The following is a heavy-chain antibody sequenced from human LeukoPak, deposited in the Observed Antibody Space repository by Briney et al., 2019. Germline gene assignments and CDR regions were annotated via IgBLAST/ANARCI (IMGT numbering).Heavy chain of an antibody. Sequence: PGGSLRLSCAASGFTFDDYGLSWVRQAPGKGLECVSVINWNGGSTGYAESVKGRFTISRDNAKNSLYLQMNSLRAEDTALYYCARVTYYDSLYYFDYWGQGTLVTVSS. J-gene: IGHJ4*02. V-gene: IGHV3-20*04. CDR1: GFTFDDYG. D-gene: IGHD5-12*01. CDR3: ARVTYYDSLYYFDY. CDR2: INWNGGST.